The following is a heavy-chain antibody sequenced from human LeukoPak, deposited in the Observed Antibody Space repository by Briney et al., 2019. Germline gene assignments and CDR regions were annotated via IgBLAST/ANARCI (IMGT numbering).Heavy chain of an antibody. Sequence: GGSLRLSCAASGFTFSSYEVNWVRQAPGKGLGWVSYISSSGSTKYYADSVKGRFTISRDNAKNSLYLQMNSLRAEDTAVYYCARNPPTRSRLLHYYYYGMDVWGKGTTVTVSS. V-gene: IGHV3-48*03. J-gene: IGHJ6*04. CDR2: ISSSGSTK. CDR1: GFTFSSYE. CDR3: ARNPPTRSRLLHYYYYGMDV. D-gene: IGHD2-15*01.